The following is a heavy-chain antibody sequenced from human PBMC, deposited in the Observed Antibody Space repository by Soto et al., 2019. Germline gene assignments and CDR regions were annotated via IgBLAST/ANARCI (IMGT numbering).Heavy chain of an antibody. CDR3: GRAQSAIGWYVDWFGP. V-gene: IGHV1-3*03. CDR1: GYTFQSHA. D-gene: IGHD6-19*01. J-gene: IGHJ5*02. CDR2: INAGNGNT. Sequence: ASGKVSCKASGYTFQSHAIHWVRQAPGQRLEWMGWINAGNGNTKFSENFKGSGTVTRDTVATTVYMELTSLTLEVIVVYACGRAQSAIGWYVDWFGPW.